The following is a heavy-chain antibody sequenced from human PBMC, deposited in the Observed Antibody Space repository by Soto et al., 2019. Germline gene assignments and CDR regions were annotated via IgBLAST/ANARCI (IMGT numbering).Heavy chain of an antibody. CDR1: GGTISSYC. CDR2: IYYSEST. J-gene: IGHJ6*02. V-gene: IGHV4-59*01. CDR3: ARGGPVVPAAEKRYGMDV. D-gene: IGHD2-2*01. Sequence: PSGSLALTCAASGGTISSYCWSWIRQPPGKGLEWIGYIYYSESTNYNPSLKSRVTISVDTSKNQFSLKLSSVTAADTAVYYCARGGPVVPAAEKRYGMDVWGQGTTVTVSS.